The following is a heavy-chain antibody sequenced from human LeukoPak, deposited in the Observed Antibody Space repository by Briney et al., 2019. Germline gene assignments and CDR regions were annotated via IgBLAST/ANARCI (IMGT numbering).Heavy chain of an antibody. Sequence: SSETLSITCAVYGGSFSGYYWSWIRQPPGKGLEWIGEINHSGSTNYNPSLKSRVTISVDTSENQFSLKLSSVTAADTAVYYCAREVHGDYYFDYWGQGTLVTVSS. CDR2: INHSGST. CDR1: GGSFSGYY. CDR3: AREVHGDYYFDY. J-gene: IGHJ4*02. V-gene: IGHV4-34*01. D-gene: IGHD4-17*01.